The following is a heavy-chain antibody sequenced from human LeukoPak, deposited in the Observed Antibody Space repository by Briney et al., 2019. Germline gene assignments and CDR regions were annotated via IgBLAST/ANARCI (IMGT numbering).Heavy chain of an antibody. Sequence: ASVKVSCKASGYTFTSYDINWVRQATGQGLEWMGWMNPHSGNTGYAQKFQGRVTMTRNTSISTAYMELSSLRSEDTAVYYCARGIQTYYYDSSGYPSIYYMDVWGKGTTVTVSS. V-gene: IGHV1-8*01. CDR2: MNPHSGNT. CDR1: GYTFTSYD. D-gene: IGHD3-22*01. J-gene: IGHJ6*03. CDR3: ARGIQTYYYDSSGYPSIYYMDV.